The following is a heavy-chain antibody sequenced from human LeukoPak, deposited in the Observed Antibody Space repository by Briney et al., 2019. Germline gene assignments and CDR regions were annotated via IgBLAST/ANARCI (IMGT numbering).Heavy chain of an antibody. CDR1: GGSISSYY. V-gene: IGHV4-59*01. CDR3: ARCLRGGWYGAFDI. D-gene: IGHD6-19*01. J-gene: IGHJ3*02. Sequence: SETLSLTCTVAGGSISSYYWSWIRQPPGKGLEWIGYIYYSGSTNYNPSLKSRVTISVDTSKNQFSLKLSSVTAADTAVYYCARCLRGGWYGAFDIWGQGTMVTVSS. CDR2: IYYSGST.